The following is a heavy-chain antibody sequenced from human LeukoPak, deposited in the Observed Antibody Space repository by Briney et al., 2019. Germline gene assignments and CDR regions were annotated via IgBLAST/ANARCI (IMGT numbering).Heavy chain of an antibody. CDR2: MSSNSGNT. CDR3: ARRSYVGSTSFFDI. J-gene: IGHJ3*02. Sequence: ASVKVSCKASGYTFTSFDINWLRQATGQGLEWLEWMSSNSGNTSYAQKFQGRLTMTSNTPIVTAYMQPSSRRSEHTAVYYCARRSYVGSTSFFDIWGQGTMDIVSS. CDR1: GYTFTSFD. D-gene: IGHD2/OR15-2a*01. V-gene: IGHV1-8*01.